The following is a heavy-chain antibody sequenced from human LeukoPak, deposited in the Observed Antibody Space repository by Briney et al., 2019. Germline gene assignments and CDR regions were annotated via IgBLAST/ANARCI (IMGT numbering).Heavy chain of an antibody. V-gene: IGHV5-51*01. CDR3: ARQTAMGRSGDY. CDR2: IDPSDSET. CDR1: GYSFTSYW. D-gene: IGHD5-18*01. Sequence: GESLKISCKASGYSFTSYWIGWVRQMPGKGLEWMGIIDPSDSETRYTPSFQGQVTISVDKALTTAYLQWNSLKASDTAMYYCARQTAMGRSGDYWGQGTLVTVSS. J-gene: IGHJ4*02.